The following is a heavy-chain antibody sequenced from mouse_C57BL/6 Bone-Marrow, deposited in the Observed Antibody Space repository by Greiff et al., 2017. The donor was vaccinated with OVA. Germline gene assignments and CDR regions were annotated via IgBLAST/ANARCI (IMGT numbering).Heavy chain of an antibody. CDR3: TTKNYSNWNY. V-gene: IGHV14-4*01. Sequence: VQLKESGAELVRPGASVKLSCTASGFNIKDDYMHWVKQRPEQGLEWIGWIDPENGDTEYASKIQGKATITADTSSNTAYLQLSSLTSEDTSVYYCTTKNYSNWNYWGQGTTLTVSS. D-gene: IGHD2-5*01. CDR2: IDPENGDT. J-gene: IGHJ2*01. CDR1: GFNIKDDY.